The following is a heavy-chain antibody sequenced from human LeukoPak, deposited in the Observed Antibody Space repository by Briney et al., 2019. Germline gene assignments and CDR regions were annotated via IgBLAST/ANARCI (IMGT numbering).Heavy chain of an antibody. V-gene: IGHV3-7*01. CDR3: VRDLGGGSGH. J-gene: IGHJ4*02. Sequence: GGSLRLSCAASGFTFSSYWMNWARQAPGKGLEWVASINHNGNVNYYVDSVKGRFTISRDNAKNTLDLQMNSLRAEDTAVYYCVRDLGGGSGHWGQGTLVTVSS. D-gene: IGHD1-26*01. CDR1: GFTFSSYW. CDR2: INHNGNVN.